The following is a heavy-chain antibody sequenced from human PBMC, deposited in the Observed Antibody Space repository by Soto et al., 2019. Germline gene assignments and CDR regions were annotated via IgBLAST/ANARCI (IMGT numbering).Heavy chain of an antibody. V-gene: IGHV5-51*01. Sequence: LGESRKISCKGSGYSFANYWIGWVRQMPGKGLEWMGIIYPGDSDTRYSPSFQGQVTISADKSISTAYLQWSSLKASDTAMYYCARGTVSSDFDYWGQGTLVTVSS. CDR2: IYPGDSDT. D-gene: IGHD4-17*01. CDR3: ARGTVSSDFDY. J-gene: IGHJ4*02. CDR1: GYSFANYW.